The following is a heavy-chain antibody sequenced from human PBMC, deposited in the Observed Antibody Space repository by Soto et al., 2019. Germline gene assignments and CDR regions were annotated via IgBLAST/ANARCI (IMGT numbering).Heavy chain of an antibody. Sequence: SVKVSCKASGGTFSSYAISWVRQAPGQGLEWMGGIIPIFGTANYAQKFQGRVTITADESTSTAYMELSSLRSEDTAVYYCAGVRDGYRIFDYWGQGTLVTVSS. D-gene: IGHD5-12*01. J-gene: IGHJ4*02. CDR1: GGTFSSYA. CDR3: AGVRDGYRIFDY. CDR2: IIPIFGTA. V-gene: IGHV1-69*13.